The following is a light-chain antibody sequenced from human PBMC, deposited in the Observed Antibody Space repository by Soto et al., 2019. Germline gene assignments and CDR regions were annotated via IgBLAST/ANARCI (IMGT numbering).Light chain of an antibody. CDR3: QQYNNWPFPSWT. J-gene: IGKJ1*01. CDR2: VAS. Sequence: EIVMTQSPATLSVSPGERATLSCRASQSVSSNLAWYQQKPGQAPRLLIYVASTRATGIPARFSGSGSGTEFTLPISSLQSEDFAVYYCQQYNNWPFPSWTFGQGTKVEIK. CDR1: QSVSSN. V-gene: IGKV3-15*01.